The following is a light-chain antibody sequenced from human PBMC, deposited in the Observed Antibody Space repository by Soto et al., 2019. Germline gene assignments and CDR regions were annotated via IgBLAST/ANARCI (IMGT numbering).Light chain of an antibody. CDR3: LQDYNYPRT. Sequence: IQMTQSPSSLSASFGDRVTITCRASQIISTYLNWYQQRAGLAPRLLIYAASSLQSGVPPRFSGSGSGTDFTLTISSLQPEDFATYYCLQDYNYPRTFGQGTKVDIK. CDR2: AAS. V-gene: IGKV1-6*02. J-gene: IGKJ1*01. CDR1: QIISTY.